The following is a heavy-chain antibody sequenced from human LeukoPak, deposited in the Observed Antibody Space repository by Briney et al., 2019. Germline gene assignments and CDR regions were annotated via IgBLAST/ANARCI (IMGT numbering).Heavy chain of an antibody. CDR2: IYSGGST. J-gene: IGHJ6*02. CDR1: GFTVSSNY. V-gene: IGHV3-66*02. Sequence: PGGSLRLSCAASGFTVSSNYMSWVRQAPGKGLEWASVIYSGGSTYYADSVKGRFTISRDNSKNTLYLQMNSLRAEDTAVYYCAREGKPSSYYYGMDVWGQGTTVTVSS. CDR3: AREGKPSSYYYGMDV.